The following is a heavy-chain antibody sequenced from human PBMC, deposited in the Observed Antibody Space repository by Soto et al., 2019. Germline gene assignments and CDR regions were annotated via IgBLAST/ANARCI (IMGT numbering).Heavy chain of an antibody. CDR2: IFWADDR. V-gene: IGHV2-5*02. D-gene: IGHD4-17*01. Sequence: QITLKESGPTLVKPTQTLTLNCAFSGCSLSTRGVGVGWIRPPPGKSLEWLALIFWADDRRYSPSLKSRLTITKDTSKSHVVLTFTNMDPVDTATYYCAYLQYCDATLEYWGQGTLVTVSS. CDR1: GCSLSTRGVG. CDR3: AYLQYCDATLEY. J-gene: IGHJ4*02.